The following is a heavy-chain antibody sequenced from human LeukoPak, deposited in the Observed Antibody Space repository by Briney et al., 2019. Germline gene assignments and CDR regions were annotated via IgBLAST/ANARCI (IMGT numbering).Heavy chain of an antibody. CDR3: ARDCRIAGAGYYYFDY. V-gene: IGHV4-38-2*02. Sequence: SETLSLTCSVSGYSISSAYYWGWIRQPPGKGLEWIGSIYHSGSTYYNPSLKSRVTISLYTSKNQVSLQLSSVTAADTAVYFCARDCRIAGAGYYYFDYWGPGTLVTVSS. D-gene: IGHD6-19*01. CDR2: IYHSGST. J-gene: IGHJ4*02. CDR1: GYSISSAYY.